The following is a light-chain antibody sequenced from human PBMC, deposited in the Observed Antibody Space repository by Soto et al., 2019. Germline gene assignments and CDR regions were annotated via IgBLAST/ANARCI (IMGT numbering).Light chain of an antibody. Sequence: QSVLTQPPSASGSPGQSVTISCTGTGSDVGGYDYVSWYQQHPGKASKLMFYEVSKRPSGVPDRFSGSKSGNTAPLTVSGLQAEDEADYYCSSYAGSNNLVFGGGTKVTVL. CDR1: GSDVGGYDY. CDR2: EVS. J-gene: IGLJ2*01. V-gene: IGLV2-8*01. CDR3: SSYAGSNNLV.